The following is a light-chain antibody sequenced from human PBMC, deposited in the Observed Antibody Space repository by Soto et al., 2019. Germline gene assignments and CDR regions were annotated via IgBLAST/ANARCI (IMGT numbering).Light chain of an antibody. J-gene: IGKJ1*01. CDR3: QQLNSYPRT. CDR2: AAS. V-gene: IGKV1-9*01. CDR1: QDISSY. Sequence: DIQLTQSPSFLSASIGDRVTITCRASQDISSYLAWYHQEPGKAPKLLIYAASTLRSGVPSRFNGSESGTDFTLTISSLQPEDFATYYCQQLNSYPRTVGQGTKVEMK.